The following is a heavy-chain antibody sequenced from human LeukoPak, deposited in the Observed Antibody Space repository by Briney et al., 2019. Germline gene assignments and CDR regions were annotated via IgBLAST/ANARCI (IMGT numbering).Heavy chain of an antibody. J-gene: IGHJ3*02. Sequence: GGSLRLSCAASGFTFSSYSMNWVRQAPGKGLEWVSSISSSSSYIHYADSVKGRFTISRDNAKNSLYLQMNSLRAEDTAVYYCARVALRRTDAFDIWGQGTMVTVSS. CDR1: GFTFSSYS. CDR2: ISSSSSYI. V-gene: IGHV3-21*01. CDR3: ARVALRRTDAFDI. D-gene: IGHD4-17*01.